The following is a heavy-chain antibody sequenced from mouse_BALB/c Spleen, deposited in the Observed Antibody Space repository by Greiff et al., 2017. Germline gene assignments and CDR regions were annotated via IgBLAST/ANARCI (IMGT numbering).Heavy chain of an antibody. CDR3: ARGGNSWFAY. V-gene: IGHV1S81*02. CDR1: GYTFTSYW. J-gene: IGHJ3*01. Sequence: QVQLQQSGAELVKPGASVKLSCKASGYTFTSYWMHWVKQRPGQGLEWIGEINPSNGRTNYNEKFKSKATLTVDKSSSTAYMQLSSLTSEDSAVYYCARGGNSWFAYWGQGTLVTVSA. D-gene: IGHD2-1*01. CDR2: INPSNGRT.